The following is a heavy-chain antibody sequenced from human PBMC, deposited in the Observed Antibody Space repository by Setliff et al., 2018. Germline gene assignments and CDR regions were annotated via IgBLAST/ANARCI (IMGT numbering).Heavy chain of an antibody. Sequence: GGSLRLSCAASGFIFSGSAIHWVRQASGKGLEWVGRIRDKYNSYAIAYAASVEGRFTISRDDSTNMAYLQMNSLRTEDTAVYYCAKDPLYCGGDCYSEGYYFDYWGQGTLVTVSP. CDR2: IRDKYNSYAI. V-gene: IGHV3-73*01. CDR3: AKDPLYCGGDCYSEGYYFDY. D-gene: IGHD2-21*02. J-gene: IGHJ4*02. CDR1: GFIFSGSA.